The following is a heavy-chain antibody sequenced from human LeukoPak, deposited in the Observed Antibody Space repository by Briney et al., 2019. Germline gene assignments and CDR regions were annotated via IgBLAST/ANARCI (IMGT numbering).Heavy chain of an antibody. D-gene: IGHD3-22*01. CDR3: ARESPYYYDSPDAFDI. V-gene: IGHV3-7*03. J-gene: IGHJ3*02. CDR2: IKEDGSEK. Sequence: GGSLRLSCAASGFTFSNYWMSWVRQAPGKGLVWVANIKEDGSEKYYVDSVKGRFTISRDNAKNSLYLQMNSLRAEDTAVYYCARESPYYYDSPDAFDIWGQGTMVTVSS. CDR1: GFTFSNYW.